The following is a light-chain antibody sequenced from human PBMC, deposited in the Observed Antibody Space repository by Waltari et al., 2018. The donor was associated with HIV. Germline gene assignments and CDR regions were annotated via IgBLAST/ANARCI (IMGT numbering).Light chain of an antibody. J-gene: IGLJ3*02. V-gene: IGLV2-14*01. CDR1: SSDVRGYNY. Sequence: QSALTQPASVSGSPGQSITISCTGTSSDVRGYNYVSWYPQHPGKAPKLMIYEVSNRPSGVSNRFSGSKSGNTASLTISGLQAEDEADYYCSSYTSSSRGVFGGGTKLTVL. CDR3: SSYTSSSRGV. CDR2: EVS.